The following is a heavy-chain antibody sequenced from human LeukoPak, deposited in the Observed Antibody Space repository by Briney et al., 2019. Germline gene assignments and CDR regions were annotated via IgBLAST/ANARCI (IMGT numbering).Heavy chain of an antibody. CDR3: AKEISYSSGWYDY. Sequence: GRSLRLSCAASGFTFSNYAMSWVRQAPGKGLEWVAGLSGSGATTYCADSVKGRFTISRDNSKNTLFLQMNSLRAGDTAVYYCAKEISYSSGWYDYWGQGTLVTVSS. D-gene: IGHD6-19*01. V-gene: IGHV3-23*01. CDR2: LSGSGATT. J-gene: IGHJ4*02. CDR1: GFTFSNYA.